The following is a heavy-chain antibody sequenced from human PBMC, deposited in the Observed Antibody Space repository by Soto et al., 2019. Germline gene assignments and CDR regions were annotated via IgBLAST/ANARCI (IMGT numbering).Heavy chain of an antibody. CDR3: AKQAGSISDPFHX. CDR2: LSSGGNRP. J-gene: IGHJ4*02. V-gene: IGHV3-23*01. CDR1: GFTFDTYA. D-gene: IGHD2-21*02. Sequence: GGSLRLSFAASGFTFDTYAMSWVRQAPGKGIEWISSLSSGGNRPYYADSVKVRFTISRDNSKTSLYLQMLGLRAEDTAVYYCAKQAGSISDPFHXWGQGALFTVSX.